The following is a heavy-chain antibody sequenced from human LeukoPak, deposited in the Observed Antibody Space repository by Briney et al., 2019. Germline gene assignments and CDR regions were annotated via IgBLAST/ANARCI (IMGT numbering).Heavy chain of an antibody. CDR1: GFTFSSYS. V-gene: IGHV3-21*01. CDR3: AGTRTGRDGYNFHFDY. Sequence: GGSLRLSCAASGFTFSSYSMNWVRQAPGKGLEWVAAISTTSGNIYYADSLKGRFTISRDNAKNSLYLQMNSLRVEDTAVYYCAGTRTGRDGYNFHFDYWGQGTLVTVSS. D-gene: IGHD5-24*01. J-gene: IGHJ4*02. CDR2: ISTTSGNI.